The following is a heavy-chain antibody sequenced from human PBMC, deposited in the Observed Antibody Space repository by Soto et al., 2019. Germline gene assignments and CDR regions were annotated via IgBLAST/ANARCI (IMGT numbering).Heavy chain of an antibody. Sequence: PSEPLSLTCTVSGGSISSYYWSWIRQPPGKGLEWIGYIYYSGSTNYNPSLKSRVTISVDTSKNQFSLKLSSVTAADTAVYYCARGDIVVVPEYYFDYWGQGTLVTVSS. CDR2: IYYSGST. V-gene: IGHV4-59*01. J-gene: IGHJ4*02. D-gene: IGHD2-2*01. CDR1: GGSISSYY. CDR3: ARGDIVVVPEYYFDY.